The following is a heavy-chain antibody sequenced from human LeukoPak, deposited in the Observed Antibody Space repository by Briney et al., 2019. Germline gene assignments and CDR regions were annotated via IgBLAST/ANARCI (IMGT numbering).Heavy chain of an antibody. Sequence: SETLSLTCTVSGGSIRSYYWNWIRQPPGKGLEWIGFISYTGNTHYNPSLKSRVVISGDTSENQLSLNLISVTAADTAVYYCARDRYPDGLDIWGQGTMVTVSS. V-gene: IGHV4-30-4*08. J-gene: IGHJ3*02. CDR1: GGSIRSYY. CDR2: ISYTGNT. CDR3: ARDRYPDGLDI. D-gene: IGHD2-2*02.